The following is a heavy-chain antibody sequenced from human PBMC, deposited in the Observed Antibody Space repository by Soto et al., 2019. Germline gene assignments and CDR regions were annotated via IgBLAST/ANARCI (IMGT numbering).Heavy chain of an antibody. J-gene: IGHJ3*02. V-gene: IGHV4-39*01. CDR1: GGSISRSNYY. CDR2: IYYTDNT. CDR3: ISRTVTTFNAFDI. D-gene: IGHD4-17*01. Sequence: QLQLQESGPGLVKPSETLSLTCTVSGGSISRSNYYWGWVRQPPGKGLEWIGTIYYTDNTYYNPSLKSRVTISLDTSKNQFSLRLNSVTAADTAVYYCISRTVTTFNAFDIWGQGTMVTVSS.